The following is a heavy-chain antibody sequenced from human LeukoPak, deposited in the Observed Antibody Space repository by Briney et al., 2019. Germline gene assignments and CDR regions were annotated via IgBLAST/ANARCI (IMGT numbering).Heavy chain of an antibody. CDR1: GFTFSSYA. D-gene: IGHD3-10*01. V-gene: IGHV3-23*01. CDR3: AKDLTMVRGMFDP. CDR2: ISGSGGST. Sequence: GGSLRLSCAASGFTFSSYAMSWVRQAPGKGLEWVSTISGSGGSTYYADSVKGRFTVSRDNSKNTLYLQMNSLRAEDTAVYYCAKDLTMVRGMFDPWGQGTLVTVSS. J-gene: IGHJ5*02.